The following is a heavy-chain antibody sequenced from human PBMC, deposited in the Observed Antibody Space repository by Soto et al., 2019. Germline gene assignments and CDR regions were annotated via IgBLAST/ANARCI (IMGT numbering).Heavy chain of an antibody. D-gene: IGHD3-9*01. J-gene: IGHJ4*02. CDR3: VKEMGPCCDWSYSFDS. CDR2: ISNNASDT. CDR1: GFTFSDYT. V-gene: IGHV3-64D*06. Sequence: GVLRLSCSGSGFTFSDYTIHWVRQAPGKRLEFVSAISNNASDTYFADSVRDRFTISRDNSKNTVFLLMSGLTEEDTAIYYCVKEMGPCCDWSYSFDSWGQGTVVTVSS.